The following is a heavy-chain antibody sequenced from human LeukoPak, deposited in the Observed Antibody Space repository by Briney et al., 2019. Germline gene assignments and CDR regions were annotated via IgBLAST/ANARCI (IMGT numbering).Heavy chain of an antibody. CDR3: ARSWDRGRLNRYDYSNQKGGGNWYFDL. Sequence: SETLSLTCTVSGGSISSYYWSWIRQTPGKGLEWIGYIYYSGSNNYNPSLKSRVTISVDTSKNQFFLKLSSVTAADTAVYYCARSWDRGRLNRYDYSNQKGGGNWYFDLWGRGTLVTVSS. V-gene: IGHV4-59*01. CDR1: GGSISSYY. J-gene: IGHJ2*01. D-gene: IGHD4-11*01. CDR2: IYYSGSN.